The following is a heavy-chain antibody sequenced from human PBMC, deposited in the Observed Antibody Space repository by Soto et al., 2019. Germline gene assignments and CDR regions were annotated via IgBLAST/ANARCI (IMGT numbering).Heavy chain of an antibody. D-gene: IGHD6-13*01. J-gene: IGHJ3*02. Sequence: LRLSFAASGXTFSDYYMSWIRQAPGKGLEWVSYISSSGSTIYYADSVKGRFTISRDNAKNSLYLQMNSLRAEDTAVYYCASKQLVLGDGFDIWGQGTMVTVSS. CDR3: ASKQLVLGDGFDI. V-gene: IGHV3-11*01. CDR1: GXTFSDYY. CDR2: ISSSGSTI.